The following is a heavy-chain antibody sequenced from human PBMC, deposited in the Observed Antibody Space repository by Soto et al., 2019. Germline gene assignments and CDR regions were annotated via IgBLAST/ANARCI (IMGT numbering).Heavy chain of an antibody. J-gene: IGHJ4*02. V-gene: IGHV3-74*01. CDR3: ATGASSNFFAY. D-gene: IGHD2-2*01. CDR1: GFIFSNNW. Sequence: PGGSLRLSCAASGFIFSNNWMHWVRQTPEEGLVWVSRISGDGSSVYYEDSVRSRFIISRDNTRNTLYLHMDSLRAEDKGVYYCATGASSNFFAYWGLGTLVTVSS. CDR2: ISGDGSSV.